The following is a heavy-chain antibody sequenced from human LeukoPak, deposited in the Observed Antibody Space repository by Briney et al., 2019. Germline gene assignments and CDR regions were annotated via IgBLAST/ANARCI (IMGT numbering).Heavy chain of an antibody. CDR3: VRGPYSGWTGFDY. Sequence: GGSLRLSCAASGFTLSSYWMHWVGQAPGRELVWVSRSNSDGSTTNYADSVKGRFTISRDNAENTLHLQMNGLRAEDTAVYYCVRGPYSGWTGFDYWGQGTLVTVSS. CDR2: SNSDGSTT. D-gene: IGHD5-12*01. V-gene: IGHV3-74*01. CDR1: GFTLSSYW. J-gene: IGHJ4*02.